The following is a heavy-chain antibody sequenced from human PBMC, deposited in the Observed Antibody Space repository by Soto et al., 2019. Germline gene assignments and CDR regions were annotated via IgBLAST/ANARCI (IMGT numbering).Heavy chain of an antibody. Sequence: GASVKVSCKASGYTFTSYGISWVRQAPGQGLEWMGWISAYNGNTNYAQKLQGRVTMTTDTSTSTAYMELRSLRSDDTAVYYCARDRHSSGWYNWFDPWGQGTLVTVSS. CDR3: ARDRHSSGWYNWFDP. D-gene: IGHD6-19*01. V-gene: IGHV1-18*04. CDR1: GYTFTSYG. CDR2: ISAYNGNT. J-gene: IGHJ5*02.